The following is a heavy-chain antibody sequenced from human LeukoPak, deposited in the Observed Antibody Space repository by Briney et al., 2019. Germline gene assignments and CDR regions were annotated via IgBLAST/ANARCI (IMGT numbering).Heavy chain of an antibody. CDR1: GGPISSGGYY. Sequence: SQTLSLTCTVSGGPISSGGYYWSWIRQHPGKGLEWIGYIYYSGSTYYNPSLKSRVTISVDTSKNQFSLKLSSVTAADTAVYYCARENYYDSSGYYPTFDYWGQGTLVTVSS. CDR2: IYYSGST. J-gene: IGHJ4*02. V-gene: IGHV4-31*03. CDR3: ARENYYDSSGYYPTFDY. D-gene: IGHD3-22*01.